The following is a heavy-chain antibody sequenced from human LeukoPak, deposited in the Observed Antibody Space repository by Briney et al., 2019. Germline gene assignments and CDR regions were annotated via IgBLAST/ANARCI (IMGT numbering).Heavy chain of an antibody. CDR3: AKDRSCINDVCHGDFDY. J-gene: IGHJ4*02. D-gene: IGHD2-8*01. CDR1: GSIFSSYA. V-gene: IGHV3-23*01. Sequence: GGLLRTSCVAAGSIFSSYARSWVRQAPGKGLGWVSIISGSGGSPYYPASVKGGLTISKANSKHTVYLQMNSVRAEDTAVYYCAKDRSCINDVCHGDFDYWGQGTLVTVSS. CDR2: ISGSGGSP.